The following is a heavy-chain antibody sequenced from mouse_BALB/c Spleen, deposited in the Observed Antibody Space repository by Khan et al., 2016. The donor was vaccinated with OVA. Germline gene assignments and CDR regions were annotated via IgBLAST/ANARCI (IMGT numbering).Heavy chain of an antibody. CDR1: GYTFTSYW. V-gene: IGHV1-5*01. Sequence: EVQLQQSGTVLARPGASVKMSCKASGYTFTSYWIHWVKQRPGQGLEWIGAIYPGNSDTNYNQKFKGKAKLTAVTSTSTAYLELNSLTNEDSAVYYCTRNGFGNYESWDYWGQGTTLTVSS. J-gene: IGHJ2*01. CDR3: TRNGFGNYESWDY. CDR2: IYPGNSDT. D-gene: IGHD2-1*01.